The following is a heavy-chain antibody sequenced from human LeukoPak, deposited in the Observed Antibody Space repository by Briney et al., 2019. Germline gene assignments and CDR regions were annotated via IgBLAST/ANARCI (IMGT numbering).Heavy chain of an antibody. CDR2: INHSGST. CDR3: ARGRGVDFWSGYYRVGAWFDP. CDR1: GGSFSGYY. J-gene: IGHJ5*02. Sequence: PSETLSLTCAVYGGSFSGYYWSWIRQPPAKGLEWIGEINHSGSTNYNPSLQSRVTISVDTSKPQFSLKRSSVTAADTAVYYCARGRGVDFWSGYYRVGAWFDPWGQGTLVTVSS. V-gene: IGHV4-34*01. D-gene: IGHD3-3*01.